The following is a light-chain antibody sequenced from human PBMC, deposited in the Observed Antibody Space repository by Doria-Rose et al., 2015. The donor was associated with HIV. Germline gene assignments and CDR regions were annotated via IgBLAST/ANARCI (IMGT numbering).Light chain of an antibody. Sequence: DRVTITCRASQTITTYLNWYQQKPGSAPKLLIYAASTLQSGVPSRFSGSGSGTDFTLTISTLQPEDFVTYYCQQSYSSPYTFGQGTNVEMK. CDR3: QQSYSSPYT. V-gene: IGKV1-39*01. J-gene: IGKJ2*01. CDR2: AAS. CDR1: QTITTY.